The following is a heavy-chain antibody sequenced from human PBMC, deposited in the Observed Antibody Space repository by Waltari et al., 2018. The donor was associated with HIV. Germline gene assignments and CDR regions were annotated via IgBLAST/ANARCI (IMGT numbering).Heavy chain of an antibody. D-gene: IGHD2-15*01. Sequence: LRLQASGPGLLKPSQTLSLTCTVSGGSVASSRFSWSWLRQSPGKGLEWIGYIYYTGSTYYNPSLKSRVNISLDRSKNQFSLRLSYVSAADTAVYYCARDRFCNGNGCSPSDAFDVWGQGRMVTVSS. CDR3: ARDRFCNGNGCSPSDAFDV. V-gene: IGHV4-30-2*06. CDR1: GGSVASSRFS. J-gene: IGHJ3*01. CDR2: IYYTGST.